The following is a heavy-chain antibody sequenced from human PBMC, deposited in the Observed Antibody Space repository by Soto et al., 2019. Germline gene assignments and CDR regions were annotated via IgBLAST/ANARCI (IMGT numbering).Heavy chain of an antibody. V-gene: IGHV3-48*03. D-gene: IGHD6-19*01. J-gene: IGHJ6*02. CDR3: ARDASSGWSIVYYYFGMDV. CDR2: ISTSGSTT. CDR1: GFTFSSFE. Sequence: PGGSLRLSCAASGFTFSSFEMNWVRQAPGKGLEWVSYISTSGSTTYYADSVKGRFTISRDNAKNSLYLQMNGLRAEDTAVYYCARDASSGWSIVYYYFGMDVWGQGTTVTVSS.